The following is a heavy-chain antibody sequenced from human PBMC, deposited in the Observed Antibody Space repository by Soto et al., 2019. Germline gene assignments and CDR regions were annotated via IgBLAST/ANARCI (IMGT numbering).Heavy chain of an antibody. Sequence: EVQLVESGGGLVQPGGSLRLSCAASGFSFSNYEMNWVRQAPGKGLEWISYISNGGTTIYYADSVRGRFTISRDNAKKSLYLQMNSLRAEDTAVYYCAIEWRIDVWGQGTTVTVSS. CDR2: ISNGGTTI. J-gene: IGHJ6*02. V-gene: IGHV3-48*03. CDR3: AIEWRIDV. CDR1: GFSFSNYE.